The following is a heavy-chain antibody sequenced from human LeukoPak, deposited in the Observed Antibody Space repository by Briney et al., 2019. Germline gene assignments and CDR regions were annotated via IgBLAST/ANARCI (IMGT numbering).Heavy chain of an antibody. CDR2: IIPIFGTA. V-gene: IGHV1-69*05. CDR3: ARAMVRGVSYYFYGMDV. D-gene: IGHD3-10*01. CDR1: GGTFSSYA. Sequence: SVKVSCKASGGTFSSYAIGWVRQAPGQGLEWMGGIIPIFGTASYAQKFQGRVTMTRDTSTSTVYMALSILRSEDTAVYYCARAMVRGVSYYFYGMDVWGQGTTVTVSS. J-gene: IGHJ6*02.